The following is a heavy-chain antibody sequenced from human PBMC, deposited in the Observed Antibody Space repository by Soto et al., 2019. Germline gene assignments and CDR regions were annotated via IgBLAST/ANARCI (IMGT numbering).Heavy chain of an antibody. CDR1: GGTFSSYA. D-gene: IGHD2-21*02. CDR2: IIPIFGTA. CDR3: ARPAISCGVDCYRWDGIDV. V-gene: IGHV1-69*01. Sequence: QVQLVQSGAEVKKPGSSVKVSCKADGGTFSSYAISWVRQAPGQGLEWMGGIIPIFGTANYAQKFQGRVTITADESTSTAYMELSSLRAEDTAVYYCARPAISCGVDCYRWDGIDVWGQGTTVTVSS. J-gene: IGHJ6*02.